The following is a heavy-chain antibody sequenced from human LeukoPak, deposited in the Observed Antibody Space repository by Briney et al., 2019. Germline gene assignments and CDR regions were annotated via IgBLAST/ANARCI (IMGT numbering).Heavy chain of an antibody. CDR1: GFTFNSCA. Sequence: GGSLRLSCAASGFTFNSCAMSWVRLAPGKGLGWVSAISGSEDSTHYADSVKGRFTISRDKSKNTLYLQMNSLRAEDTAVYYCAKDRLRATVTSFDYWGQGTLVTVSS. CDR2: ISGSEDST. J-gene: IGHJ4*02. D-gene: IGHD4-17*01. V-gene: IGHV3-23*01. CDR3: AKDRLRATVTSFDY.